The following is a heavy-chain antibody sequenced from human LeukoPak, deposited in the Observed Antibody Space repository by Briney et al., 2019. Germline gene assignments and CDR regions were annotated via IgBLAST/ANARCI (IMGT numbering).Heavy chain of an antibody. CDR3: ARGDLRGPTVTTGDDAFDI. D-gene: IGHD4-11*01. CDR1: GYSFTSYW. J-gene: IGHJ3*02. CDR2: TYPGDSDT. V-gene: IGHV5-51*01. Sequence: GESLKISCKGSGYSFTSYWIGWVRQMPGKGLEWMGITYPGDSDTRYSPSFQGQVTISADKSISTAYLQWSSLKASDTAMYYCARGDLRGPTVTTGDDAFDIWGQGTMVTVSS.